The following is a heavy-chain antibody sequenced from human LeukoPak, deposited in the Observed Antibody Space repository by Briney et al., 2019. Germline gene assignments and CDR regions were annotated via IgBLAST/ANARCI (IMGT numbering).Heavy chain of an antibody. V-gene: IGHV3-7*01. CDR1: GFTFSSSW. CDR2: IKEDGSWK. CDR3: ARDRGWYHADS. Sequence: PGGSLRLSCAASGFTFSSSWMGWARQAPGKGLEWVANIKEDGSWKHYAVSVQGRFTISRDNAKNPLYLQMNSLRAEDTAVYYCARDRGWYHADSWGQGTLVTVSS. J-gene: IGHJ4*02. D-gene: IGHD6-19*01.